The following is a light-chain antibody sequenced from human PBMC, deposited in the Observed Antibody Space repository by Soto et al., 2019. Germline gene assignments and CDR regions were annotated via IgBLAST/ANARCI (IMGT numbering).Light chain of an antibody. CDR3: SSYTSSRV. CDR1: SSDVGGYNY. V-gene: IGLV2-14*01. J-gene: IGLJ2*01. Sequence: QSALTQPASVSGSPGQSITISCTGTSSDVGGYNYVSWYQQHPGKAPKLMIYDVSNRPSGVSNRFSGSKSGNTASLTISGLQADDEADYYCSSYTSSRVFGAGTQLIVL. CDR2: DVS.